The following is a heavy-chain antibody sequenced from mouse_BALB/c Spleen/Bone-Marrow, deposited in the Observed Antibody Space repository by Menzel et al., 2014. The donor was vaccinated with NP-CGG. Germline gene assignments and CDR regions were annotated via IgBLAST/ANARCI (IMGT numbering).Heavy chain of an antibody. CDR3: AREDGYFHYYAVDY. CDR1: GFSLTSYG. J-gene: IGHJ4*01. CDR2: IWAGGST. V-gene: IGHV2-9*02. D-gene: IGHD2-3*01. Sequence: QVQLKESGPGLVAPSQSLSITCTVSGFSLTSYGVHWVRQPPGKGLEWLGIIWAGGSTNYDSALMSRLSISKDNSKSQVFLKMNSLQTDDTAMYYCAREDGYFHYYAVDYWGQGTSVTVSS.